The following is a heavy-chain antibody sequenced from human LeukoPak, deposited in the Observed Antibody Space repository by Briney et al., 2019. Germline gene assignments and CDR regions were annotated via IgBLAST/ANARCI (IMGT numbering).Heavy chain of an antibody. D-gene: IGHD5-24*01. V-gene: IGHV3-23*01. CDR2: ITGSGGTT. Sequence: GGSLRLSCAASGFTFKNYAMSWVRQAPGKGLKWVSAITGSGGTTFYADSVKGRFTISRDNSKNTLYLQMNSLRAEDTAIYFCASKPMAELDYWGQGTLVTVSS. CDR1: GFTFKNYA. J-gene: IGHJ4*02. CDR3: ASKPMAELDY.